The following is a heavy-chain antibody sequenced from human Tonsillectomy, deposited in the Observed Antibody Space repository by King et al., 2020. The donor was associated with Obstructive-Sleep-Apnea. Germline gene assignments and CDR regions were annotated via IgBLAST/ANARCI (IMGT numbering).Heavy chain of an antibody. J-gene: IGHJ4*02. Sequence: VQLQESGPGLVKPSETLSLTCSVSGGSISGFYWSWIRQPPGKGLEWIGYIYDSGSTNYNPPLKSRVTRALDTSKKQFSLKLTSVTAADTAVYYCARVRGWELFFFDYWGQGTLVTVSS. D-gene: IGHD1-26*01. CDR2: IYDSGST. V-gene: IGHV4-59*01. CDR3: ARVRGWELFFFDY. CDR1: GGSISGFY.